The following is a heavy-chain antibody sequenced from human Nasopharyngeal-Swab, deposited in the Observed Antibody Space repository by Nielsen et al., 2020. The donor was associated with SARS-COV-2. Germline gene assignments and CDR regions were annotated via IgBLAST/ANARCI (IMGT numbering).Heavy chain of an antibody. J-gene: IGHJ6*02. CDR2: IVVGSGNT. Sequence: SVKVSCKASGFTFTSSAVQWVRQARGQRLAWIGWIVVGSGNTNYAQKFQERVTITRDMSTSTAYMELSSLRSEDTAVYYCAASPGDNYGMDVWGQGTTVTVSS. CDR1: GFTFTSSA. CDR3: AASPGDNYGMDV. D-gene: IGHD4-17*01. V-gene: IGHV1-58*01.